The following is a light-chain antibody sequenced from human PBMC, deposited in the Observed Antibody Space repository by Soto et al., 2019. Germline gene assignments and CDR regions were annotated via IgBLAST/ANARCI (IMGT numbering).Light chain of an antibody. CDR2: DAS. J-gene: IGKJ1*01. Sequence: EIVLTQSPGTLSLSPGERATLSCRASQSVSNNFLAWYQQKPGQAPRLLIYDASSRATATPDRFSGSGSGTDFTLSISRLEPEDFAVYYCQQYGGSQKTFGQGTKVDIK. CDR3: QQYGGSQKT. CDR1: QSVSNNF. V-gene: IGKV3-20*01.